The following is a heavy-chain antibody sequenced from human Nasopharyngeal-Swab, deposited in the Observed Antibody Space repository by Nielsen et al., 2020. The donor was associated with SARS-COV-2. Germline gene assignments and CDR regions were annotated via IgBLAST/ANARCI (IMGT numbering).Heavy chain of an antibody. CDR1: GGSFSGYY. CDR3: ARGNRNNWFDP. J-gene: IGHJ5*02. V-gene: IGHV4-34*01. Sequence: SETLSLTCAVYGGSFSGYYWSWIRQPPGKGLEWIGEINHSGSTNYNTSLKSRVTISVDTSKNQFSLKLSSVTAADTAVYYCARGNRNNWFDPWGQGTLVTVSS. CDR2: INHSGST.